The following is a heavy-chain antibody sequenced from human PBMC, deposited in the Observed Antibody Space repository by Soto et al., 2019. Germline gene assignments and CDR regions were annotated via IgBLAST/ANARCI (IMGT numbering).Heavy chain of an antibody. D-gene: IGHD3-10*01. Sequence: QVQLVQSGAEVKKPGSSVKVSCHASGGSFYSFTISWERLAPGQGLEWRGRIILILVIANSAQKFQGRVTITADKSTSTAYMELSSLRSEDTAVYYCARVRNGGYFDYWGQGTLVTVSS. CDR2: IILILVIA. V-gene: IGHV1-69*02. CDR3: ARVRNGGYFDY. J-gene: IGHJ4*02. CDR1: GGSFYSFT.